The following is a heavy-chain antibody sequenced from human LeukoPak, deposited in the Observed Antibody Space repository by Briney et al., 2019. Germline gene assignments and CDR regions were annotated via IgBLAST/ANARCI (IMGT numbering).Heavy chain of an antibody. Sequence: ASVKVSCKASGYTFTSYEINWVRQATGQGLEWMGWMNPNSGNTGYAQKFQGRVTMTRNTSISTAYMELSSLRSEDTAVYYCARSYYDILTGYVRNWFDPWGQGTLVTVSS. D-gene: IGHD3-9*01. V-gene: IGHV1-8*01. CDR2: MNPNSGNT. J-gene: IGHJ5*02. CDR3: ARSYYDILTGYVRNWFDP. CDR1: GYTFTSYE.